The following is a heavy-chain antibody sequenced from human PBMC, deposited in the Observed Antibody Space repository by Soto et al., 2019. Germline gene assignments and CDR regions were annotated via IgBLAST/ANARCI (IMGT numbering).Heavy chain of an antibody. CDR1: GTIFSSYT. CDR2: IIPILGET. D-gene: IGHD3-16*01. CDR3: ARGLGGRMDD. V-gene: IGHV1-69*08. J-gene: IGHJ6*02. Sequence: QVQLVQSGAEAKKPGSSVRVSCKASGTIFSSYTISWVRQAPGQGLEWMGRIIPILGETNSTQKFQGRVTLTADKSTNTAYMELNSLRLEDTAVYYCARGLGGRMDDWGQGTTVTVSS.